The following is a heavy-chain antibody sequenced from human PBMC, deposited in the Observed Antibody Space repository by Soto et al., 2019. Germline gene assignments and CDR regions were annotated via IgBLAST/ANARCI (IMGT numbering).Heavy chain of an antibody. CDR1: GFTFSSYA. Sequence: GGSLRLSCAASGFTFSSYAMHWVRQAPGKGLEWVAVISYDGSNNYYADSVKGRFTISRDNSKNTLYLQMNSLRAEDTAVYYCAREEPPGGAFDIWGQGTMVTVSS. CDR2: ISYDGSNN. V-gene: IGHV3-30-3*01. D-gene: IGHD1-1*01. CDR3: AREEPPGGAFDI. J-gene: IGHJ3*02.